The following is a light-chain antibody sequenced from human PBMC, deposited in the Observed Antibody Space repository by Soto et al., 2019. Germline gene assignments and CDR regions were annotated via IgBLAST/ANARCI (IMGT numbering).Light chain of an antibody. CDR2: EVN. CDR3: SSYTSSSTLV. V-gene: IGLV2-14*01. J-gene: IGLJ1*01. CDR1: SSDVGAYDY. Sequence: QSALTQPASVSGSPGQSITLSCTGTSSDVGAYDYVSWFQQHPGKAPKLMIYEVNYRPSGVSNRFSGSKSGNTASLTISGLQGEDEADYYCSSYTSSSTLVFGTGTKLT.